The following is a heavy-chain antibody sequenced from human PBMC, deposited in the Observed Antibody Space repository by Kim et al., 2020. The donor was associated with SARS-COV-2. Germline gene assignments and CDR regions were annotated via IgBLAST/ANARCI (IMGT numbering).Heavy chain of an antibody. Sequence: GGSLRLSCAASGFTFSNAWMSWVRQAPGKGLEWVGRIKSKTDGGTTDYAAPVKGRFTISRDDSKNTLYLQMNSLKTEDTAVYYCTTAPTVTTWYYYYGMDVWGQGTTVTVSS. D-gene: IGHD4-17*01. CDR2: IKSKTDGGTT. CDR1: GFTFSNAW. J-gene: IGHJ6*02. V-gene: IGHV3-15*01. CDR3: TTAPTVTTWYYYYGMDV.